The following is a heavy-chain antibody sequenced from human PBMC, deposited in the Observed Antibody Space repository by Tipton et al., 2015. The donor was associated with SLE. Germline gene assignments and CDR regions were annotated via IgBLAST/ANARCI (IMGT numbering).Heavy chain of an antibody. J-gene: IGHJ4*02. Sequence: TLSLTCAVYGGSFSGYYWSWIRQPPGKGLEWIGEINHSGSTNYNPSLKSRVTISVDTSKNQFSLKLSSVTAADTAVYYCARGLYDILTGYYFDYWGQGPLVTVSS. D-gene: IGHD3-9*01. CDR2: INHSGST. CDR1: GGSFSGYY. V-gene: IGHV4-34*01. CDR3: ARGLYDILTGYYFDY.